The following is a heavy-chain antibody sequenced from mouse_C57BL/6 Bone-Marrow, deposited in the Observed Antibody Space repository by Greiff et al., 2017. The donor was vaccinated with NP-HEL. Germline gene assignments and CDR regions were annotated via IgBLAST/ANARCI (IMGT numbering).Heavy chain of an antibody. D-gene: IGHD2-3*01. Sequence: EVKVVESGGGLVKPGGSLKLSCAASGFTFSSYAMSWVRQTPEKRLEWVATISDGGSYTYYPDNVKGRFTISRDNAKNNLYLQMSHLKSEDTAMYYCAREGGYYHFDYWGQGTTLTVSS. V-gene: IGHV5-4*01. CDR3: AREGGYYHFDY. CDR2: ISDGGSYT. CDR1: GFTFSSYA. J-gene: IGHJ2*01.